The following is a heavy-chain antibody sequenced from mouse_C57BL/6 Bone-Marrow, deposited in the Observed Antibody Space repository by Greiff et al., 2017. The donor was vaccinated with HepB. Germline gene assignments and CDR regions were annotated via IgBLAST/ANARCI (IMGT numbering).Heavy chain of an antibody. CDR2: IYPGSGST. D-gene: IGHD2-4*01. J-gene: IGHJ2*01. CDR1: GYTFTSYW. CDR3: AIWGGIYYDPLY. V-gene: IGHV1-55*01. Sequence: QVQLQQPGAELVKPGASVKMSCKASGYTFTSYWITWVKQRHGQGLEWIGDIYPGSGSTTYNEKFKSKATLTVDTAARTAYMQLISLTSEDSAVYYCAIWGGIYYDPLYWGQGTTLTVSS.